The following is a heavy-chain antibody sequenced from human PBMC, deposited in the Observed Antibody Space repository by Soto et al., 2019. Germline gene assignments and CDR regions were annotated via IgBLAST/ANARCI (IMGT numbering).Heavy chain of an antibody. CDR3: ARNMDYYYGPGSGNGHGF. J-gene: IGHJ6*01. CDR1: GYTFTAYY. CDR2: INTKFGDT. V-gene: IGHV1-2*02. D-gene: IGHD3-10*01. Sequence: QVQLVQSGADVKEPGDSVRVSCEASGYTFTAYYIHWVRQAPGQGLEWMGWINTKFGDTTYAQDFQGRVSMTRDMSISTVYLELSSLTSDYPAIYYCARNMDYYYGPGSGNGHGFWGEGTTVTVFS.